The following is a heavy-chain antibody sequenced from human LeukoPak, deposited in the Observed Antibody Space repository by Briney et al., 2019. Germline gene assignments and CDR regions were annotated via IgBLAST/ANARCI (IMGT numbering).Heavy chain of an antibody. CDR2: ISSDGNIT. J-gene: IGHJ4*02. V-gene: IGHV3-74*01. CDR1: GFTFSSYW. Sequence: GGSLRLSCAASGFTFSSYWIHWVRQAPMKGLVWVSRISSDGNITYYADSVKGRFTISRDNSKNTLYLQMNSLRAEDTAVYYCAKDTAPYRSRKKIPDSGGQGTLVPVSS. CDR3: AKDTAPYRSRKKIPDS. D-gene: IGHD6-13*01.